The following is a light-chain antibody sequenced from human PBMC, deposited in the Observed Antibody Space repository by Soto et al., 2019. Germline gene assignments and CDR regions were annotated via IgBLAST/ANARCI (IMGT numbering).Light chain of an antibody. Sequence: QSALTQPASVSGSPGQSITISCTGTSSDVGAYSYVSWYQQHPGKAPQLMIYEVSNRPSGVSNRFSGSKSGNTASLTISGLQAEDEAYYYCSSYTTSTSFILFGGGTKVTVL. V-gene: IGLV2-14*01. CDR2: EVS. CDR3: SSYTTSTSFIL. CDR1: SSDVGAYSY. J-gene: IGLJ2*01.